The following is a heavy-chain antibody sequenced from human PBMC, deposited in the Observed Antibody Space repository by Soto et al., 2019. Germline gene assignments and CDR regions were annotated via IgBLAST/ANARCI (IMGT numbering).Heavy chain of an antibody. CDR3: ARSGYCGGDCYIRV. CDR1: GGSISSSSYY. J-gene: IGHJ4*02. V-gene: IGHV4-39*01. D-gene: IGHD2-21*02. CDR2: IYYSGST. Sequence: QLQLQESGPGLVKPSETLSLTCTVSGGSISSSSYYWGWIRQPPGKGLEWIGSIYYSGSTYYDPSLKSRGTTSVDTSKNQCSLKLSSVTAADTAVYYCARSGYCGGDCYIRVWGQGTLVTVSS.